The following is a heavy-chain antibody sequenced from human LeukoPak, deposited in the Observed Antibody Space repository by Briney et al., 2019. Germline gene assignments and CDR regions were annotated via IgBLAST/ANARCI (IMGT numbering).Heavy chain of an antibody. V-gene: IGHV7-4-1*02. CDR2: IHPNTGNP. CDR1: GYTFTGYY. D-gene: IGHD3-16*02. J-gene: IGHJ4*02. Sequence: ASVKVSCKASGYTFTGYYIHWVRQAPGQGLEWMGWIHPNTGNPTYAQGFTGRFVFSLDTSVSTTYLQISSLKPEDTAVYYCARAFQRLGELSLPDYWGQGTLVTVSS. CDR3: ARAFQRLGELSLPDY.